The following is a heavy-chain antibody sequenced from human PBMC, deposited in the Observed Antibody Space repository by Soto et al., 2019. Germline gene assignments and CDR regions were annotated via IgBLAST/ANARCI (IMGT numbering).Heavy chain of an antibody. Sequence: GGSLRISCAASGLTFSSYWMHWVRQAPGKGLVWVSRINSDGSSTSYADSVKGRFTISRDNAKNTLYLQMNSLRAEDTAVYYCAREGQQLVETGNYYYDYGMDVWGQGTTVTVSS. CDR1: GLTFSSYW. CDR2: INSDGSST. CDR3: AREGQQLVETGNYYYDYGMDV. J-gene: IGHJ6*02. V-gene: IGHV3-74*01. D-gene: IGHD6-13*01.